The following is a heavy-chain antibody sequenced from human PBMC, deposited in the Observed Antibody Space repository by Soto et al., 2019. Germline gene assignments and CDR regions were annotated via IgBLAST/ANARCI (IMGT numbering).Heavy chain of an antibody. J-gene: IGHJ6*02. D-gene: IGHD1-1*01. CDR1: GYSFTSYW. CDR2: IDPSDSYT. Sequence: GESLKISCKGSGYSFTSYWISWVRQMPGKGLEWMGRIDPSDSYTIYSPSFQGHVTISADKSISTAYLQWSSLKASDTAMYSCSPEATGTNDFHGMVVGGQGTLVDVSS. V-gene: IGHV5-10-1*01. CDR3: SPEATGTNDFHGMVV.